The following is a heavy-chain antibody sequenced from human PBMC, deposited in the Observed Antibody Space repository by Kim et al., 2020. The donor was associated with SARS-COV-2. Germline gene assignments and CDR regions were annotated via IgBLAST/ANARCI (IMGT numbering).Heavy chain of an antibody. J-gene: IGHJ5*02. D-gene: IGHD6-13*01. CDR2: INADNGNT. CDR3: ARIYSSSWRWFDP. CDR1: GYTFTSYA. Sequence: ASVKVSCKASGYTFTSYAMHWVRQAPGQRLEWMGWINADNGNTKYSQKFQGRVTITRDTSASTAYMELSSLRSEDTAVYYCARIYSSSWRWFDPWGQGTLVTVSS. V-gene: IGHV1-3*01.